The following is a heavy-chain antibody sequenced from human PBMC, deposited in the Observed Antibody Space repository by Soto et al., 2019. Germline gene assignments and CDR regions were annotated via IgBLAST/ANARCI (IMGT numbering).Heavy chain of an antibody. D-gene: IGHD5-18*01. Sequence: GGSLRLSCAASRFSFSNYGMQWVRQAPGKGLEWVAVISHDGTVKYYADSVKGRFTISRDNFQSTLDLQMDSLRAEDTAVYYCAKERDTRSSSCFDSWGQGTLVTVSS. CDR3: AKERDTRSSSCFDS. CDR2: ISHDGTVK. J-gene: IGHJ4*02. V-gene: IGHV3-30*18. CDR1: RFSFSNYG.